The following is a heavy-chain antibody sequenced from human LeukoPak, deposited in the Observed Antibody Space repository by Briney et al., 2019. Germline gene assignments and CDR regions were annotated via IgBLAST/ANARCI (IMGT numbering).Heavy chain of an antibody. CDR1: GFIFNNYA. J-gene: IGHJ4*02. V-gene: IGHV3-9*01. Sequence: GGSLRLSCAGSGFIFNNYAMHWVRQPPGKGLEWVSGISWNSGSIDYADSVKGRFTISRDNAKNSLYLQMNSLRAEDTALYYCAKDIRAYDILTGPLDYWGQGTLVTVSS. D-gene: IGHD3-9*01. CDR3: AKDIRAYDILTGPLDY. CDR2: ISWNSGSI.